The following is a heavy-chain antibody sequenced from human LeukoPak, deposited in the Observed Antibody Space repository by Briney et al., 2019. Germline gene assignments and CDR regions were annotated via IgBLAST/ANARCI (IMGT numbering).Heavy chain of an antibody. J-gene: IGHJ4*02. CDR1: FPVTNGFH. V-gene: IGHV4-38-2*02. Sequence: SETLSLTCSVSFPVTNGFHWAWIRQPPGKGLEFMGYVHHTGTTYYNPSLNSRVTISVDTSKYQFSLRLTSVTAADTAVYFCAKGIPFDFWGQGRLVTISS. D-gene: IGHD2-2*02. CDR2: VHHTGTT. CDR3: AKGIPFDF.